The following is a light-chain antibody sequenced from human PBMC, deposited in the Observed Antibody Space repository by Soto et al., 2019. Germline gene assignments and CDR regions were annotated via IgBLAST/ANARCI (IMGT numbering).Light chain of an antibody. J-gene: IGKJ5*01. V-gene: IGKV3-20*01. CDR3: QQYGSSPKVT. CDR1: ETILSN. CDR2: GAS. Sequence: ERVMTQSPATLSVSPGERATLSCRASETILSNLAWYQQKPGQAPRLLIYGASSRATGIPDRFSGSGSGTDFTLTISRLEPEDFAVYYCQQYGSSPKVTFGQGTRLEIK.